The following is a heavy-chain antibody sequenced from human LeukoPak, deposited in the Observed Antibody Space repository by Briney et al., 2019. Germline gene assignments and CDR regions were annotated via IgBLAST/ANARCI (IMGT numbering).Heavy chain of an antibody. D-gene: IGHD2-15*01. CDR3: AKAVTGSCYTSADY. V-gene: IGHV3-23*01. J-gene: IGHJ4*02. CDR2: ICGTDDTT. Sequence: GGSLRLSCAASGFTFSSYAMNWVRQAPGKGLEWVSVICGTDDTTYYADSVKGRFTISRDNPKNTLFLQMNSLRAEDTAVYYCAKAVTGSCYTSADYWGQGTLVAVPS. CDR1: GFTFSSYA.